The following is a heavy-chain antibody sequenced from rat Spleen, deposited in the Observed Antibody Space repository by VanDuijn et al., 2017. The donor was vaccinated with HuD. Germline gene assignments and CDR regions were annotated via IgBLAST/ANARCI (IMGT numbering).Heavy chain of an antibody. D-gene: IGHD3-5*01. CDR2: ITNAASKV. CDR1: GFTFNNYW. CDR3: ARYLTQVGGGGFDY. Sequence: EVQLVESDGDLVQPGRSLKLSCVASGFTFNNYWMTWIRQAPGKGLEWVASITNAASKVYYPDSVKGRFTISRDTAQNTQYLQMDSLRSEDTATYYCARYLTQVGGGGFDYWGQGVMVTVSS. J-gene: IGHJ2*01. V-gene: IGHV5-31*01.